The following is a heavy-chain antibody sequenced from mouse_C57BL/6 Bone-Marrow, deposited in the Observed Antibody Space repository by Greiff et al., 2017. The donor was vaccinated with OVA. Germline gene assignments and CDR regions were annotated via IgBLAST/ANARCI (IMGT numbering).Heavy chain of an antibody. V-gene: IGHV1-15*01. D-gene: IGHD2-5*01. CDR2: IDPETGGT. J-gene: IGHJ2*01. CDR1: GYTFTDYE. Sequence: QVQLQQSGAELVRPGASVTLSCKASGYTFTDYEMHWVKQTPVHGLEWIGAIDPETGGTAYNQKFKGKAILTADKSSSTAYMELRSLTSEDSAVYYCTRSDSNCGDFDYWGQGTTLTVSS. CDR3: TRSDSNCGDFDY.